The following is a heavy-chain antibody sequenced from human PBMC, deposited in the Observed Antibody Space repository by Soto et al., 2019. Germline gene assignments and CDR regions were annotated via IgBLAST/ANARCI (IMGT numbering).Heavy chain of an antibody. CDR3: ATERLGYCSGGSCYAFAFDI. Sequence: GGSLRFSCAASGFTFSSYWMSWVRQAPGKGLEWVANIKQDGSEKYYVDSVKGRLTISRDNAKNSLYLQMNSLRAEDTAVYYCATERLGYCSGGSCYAFAFDIWGQGTMVTVSS. CDR2: IKQDGSEK. D-gene: IGHD2-15*01. CDR1: GFTFSSYW. V-gene: IGHV3-7*04. J-gene: IGHJ3*02.